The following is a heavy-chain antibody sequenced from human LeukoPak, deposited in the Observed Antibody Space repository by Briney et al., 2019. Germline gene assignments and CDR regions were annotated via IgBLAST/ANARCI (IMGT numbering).Heavy chain of an antibody. CDR1: GFTTVSYT. CDR2: ISSSSTTI. D-gene: IGHD3-16*02. J-gene: IGHJ4*02. CDR3: ARLAVWGSYRLFDY. V-gene: IGHV3-48*02. Sequence: PGGSLRLSCAASGFTTVSYTMNWVRQAPGKGLEWVSSISSSSTTIYYADSVKGRFTISRDNAKNSLYLQMNSLRDEDTAVYYCARLAVWGSYRLFDYWGQGTLVIVSS.